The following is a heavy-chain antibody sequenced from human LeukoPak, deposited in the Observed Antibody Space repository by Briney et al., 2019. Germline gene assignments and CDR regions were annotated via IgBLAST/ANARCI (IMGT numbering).Heavy chain of an antibody. CDR2: ISSNGGST. D-gene: IGHD6-6*01. V-gene: IGHV3-64D*09. J-gene: IGHJ4*02. CDR1: GFTVSSNY. CDR3: VKRSMTSKSNYYYDF. Sequence: PGGSLRLSCAVAGFTVSSNYMSWVRQAPGKGLEYVSAISSNGGSTYYADSVKGRFTISRDNSKNILYLQMSSLRAEDTAVYYCVKRSMTSKSNYYYDFWGQGALVTVSS.